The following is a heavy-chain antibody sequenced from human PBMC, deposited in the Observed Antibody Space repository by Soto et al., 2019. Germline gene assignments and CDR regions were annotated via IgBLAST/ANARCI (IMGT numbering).Heavy chain of an antibody. Sequence: EVQVLESGGGLVQPGGSLRLSCPATGFTFSDFAMSWVRQAPGKGLEWVSRIYGCGNGPHDADSVKGPVTISRDNSTNTFYLQMNSLRAEDTGVYYCAKMEGMDPWAYCFDYWGHGTLVTVSS. CDR3: AKMEGMDPWAYCFDY. CDR1: GFTFSDFA. CDR2: IYGCGNGP. V-gene: IGHV3-23*01. D-gene: IGHD2-2*03. J-gene: IGHJ4*01.